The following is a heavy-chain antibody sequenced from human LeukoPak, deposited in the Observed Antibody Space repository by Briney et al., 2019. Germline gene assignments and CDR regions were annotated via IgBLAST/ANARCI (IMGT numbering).Heavy chain of an antibody. D-gene: IGHD3-22*01. CDR1: GFTFSSYA. J-gene: IGHJ4*02. CDR3: TKEDDYSDYLGQGRGYFDY. V-gene: IGHV3-23*01. CDR2: IRGTGSST. Sequence: GGSLRLSCGASGFTFSSYAMTWVRQAPGKGLEWVSAIRGTGSSTYYADSVKGRFTISRDNSKSTLYLQMNSLRAEDTAIYFCTKEDDYSDYLGQGRGYFDYWGQGTLVTVSS.